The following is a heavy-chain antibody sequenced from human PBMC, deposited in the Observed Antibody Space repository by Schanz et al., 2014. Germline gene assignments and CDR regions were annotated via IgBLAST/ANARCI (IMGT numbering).Heavy chain of an antibody. Sequence: AQLLESGGGLVQPGGSLRLSCAASGFTFNSYAFHWVRQAPGKGLEWVALISYDGNTKYYADSVKGRFTISRDNSNNTVYLQMNTLRAEDTAVYYCAREDCSATSCYFRYWGQGTLVTVSS. CDR2: ISYDGNTK. CDR3: AREDCSATSCYFRY. CDR1: GFTFNSYA. V-gene: IGHV3-30-3*01. D-gene: IGHD2-21*01. J-gene: IGHJ4*02.